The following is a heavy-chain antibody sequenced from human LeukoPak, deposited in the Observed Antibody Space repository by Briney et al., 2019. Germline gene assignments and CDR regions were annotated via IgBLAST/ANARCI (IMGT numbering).Heavy chain of an antibody. V-gene: IGHV4-59*08. CDR1: GDSISSYY. Sequence: SETLSLTCTVSGDSISSYYWGWIRQPPGKGLEWIGYIYYIGSTNYNPSLKSRVTISVDTSKNQVSLKLRSVTAADTAVYYCARVVWGGDFHYSLDVWGKGTTVIVSS. D-gene: IGHD7-27*01. CDR3: ARVVWGGDFHYSLDV. CDR2: IYYIGST. J-gene: IGHJ6*03.